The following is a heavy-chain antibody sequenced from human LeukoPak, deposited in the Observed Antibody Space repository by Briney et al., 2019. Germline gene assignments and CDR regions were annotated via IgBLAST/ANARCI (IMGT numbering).Heavy chain of an antibody. D-gene: IGHD1-26*01. V-gene: IGHV1-2*06. CDR3: GRSRPTKGIVGATSSSYYFDY. J-gene: IGHJ4*02. Sequence: ASVKVSCKASGYTFTGYYMHSVREAPGQGLEWMGRINPNSGGTNYAQKFQGRVTMTRDTSISTAYMELSRLRSDDTAVYYCGRSRPTKGIVGATSSSYYFDYWGQGTLVTVSS. CDR1: GYTFTGYY. CDR2: INPNSGGT.